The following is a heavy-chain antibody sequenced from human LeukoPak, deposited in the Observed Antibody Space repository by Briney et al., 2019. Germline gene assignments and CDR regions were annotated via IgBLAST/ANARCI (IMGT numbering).Heavy chain of an antibody. V-gene: IGHV1-2*02. CDR2: INPNSGGT. Sequence: ASVKVSCKVSGYTFTGYYMHWVRQAPGQGLEWMGWINPNSGGTNYAQKFQGRVTMTRDTSISTAYMELIRLRSDDTAVCYCARDLDGSGSSDWGQGTLVTVSS. CDR3: ARDLDGSGSSD. CDR1: GYTFTGYY. J-gene: IGHJ4*02. D-gene: IGHD3-10*01.